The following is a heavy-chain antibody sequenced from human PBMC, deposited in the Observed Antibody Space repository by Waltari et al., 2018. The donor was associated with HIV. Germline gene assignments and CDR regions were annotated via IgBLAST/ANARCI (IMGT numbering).Heavy chain of an antibody. J-gene: IGHJ2*01. Sequence: EVQLVESGGGLVQPGRSLSLSCAASGFTFSHYWRHWVRLAPGKGLVWVSRMNFDGSSTTYADSVMGRFTISRDNARNTLYLQMNSLRAEDTAVYYCAREDPQKKNWFFDLWGRGTLVTVSS. V-gene: IGHV3-74*01. CDR2: MNFDGSST. CDR1: GFTFSHYW. CDR3: AREDPQKKNWFFDL.